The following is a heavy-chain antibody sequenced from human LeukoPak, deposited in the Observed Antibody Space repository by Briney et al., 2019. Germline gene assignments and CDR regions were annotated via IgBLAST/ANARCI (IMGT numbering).Heavy chain of an antibody. CDR2: IYSGGST. V-gene: IGHV3-66*01. CDR3: ARERDIVATKLFDY. J-gene: IGHJ4*02. CDR1: GFTFSSYA. Sequence: PGRSLRLSCAASGFTFSSYAMHWVRQAPGKGLEWVSVIYSGGSTYYADSVKGRFTISRDNSKNTLYLQMNSLRAEDTAVYYCARERDIVATKLFDYWGQGTLVTVSS. D-gene: IGHD5-12*01.